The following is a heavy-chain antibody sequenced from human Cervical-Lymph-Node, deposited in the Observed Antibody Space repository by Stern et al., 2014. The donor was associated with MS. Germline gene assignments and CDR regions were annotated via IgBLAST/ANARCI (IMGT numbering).Heavy chain of an antibody. CDR2: VSGNGVDT. CDR3: AKDVAVADPFYFDY. D-gene: IGHD6-19*01. CDR1: GITFSDYV. Sequence: VKLVQSGGGLVQPGGSLRLSCAASGITFSDYVINWVLQAPGKGLEWGSSVSGNGVDTYYGDSVKVRFTISRDNSKNPLYLKMNSLRAEDTAVYFCAKDVAVADPFYFDYWGQGTLVTVSS. V-gene: IGHV3-23*04. J-gene: IGHJ4*02.